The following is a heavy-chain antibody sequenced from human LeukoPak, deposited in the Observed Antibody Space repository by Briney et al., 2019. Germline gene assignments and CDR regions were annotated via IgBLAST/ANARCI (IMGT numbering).Heavy chain of an antibody. CDR2: INNEGSST. CDR1: GFTFSSYW. V-gene: IGHV3-74*03. Sequence: LSGGSLRLSCAASGFTFSSYWMHWVRQAPGKGLVWVSRINNEGSSTTYADSVKGRFTISRDNAKNTLYLQMNSLSAEDTAMYYCARDFRDYGDYLAARYFDYWGQGTLVTVSS. D-gene: IGHD4-17*01. CDR3: ARDFRDYGDYLAARYFDY. J-gene: IGHJ4*02.